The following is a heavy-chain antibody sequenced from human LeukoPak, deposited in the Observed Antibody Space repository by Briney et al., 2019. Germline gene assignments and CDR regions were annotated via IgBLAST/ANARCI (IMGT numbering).Heavy chain of an antibody. D-gene: IGHD2-15*01. V-gene: IGHV3-30*03. CDR2: ISYDGSNK. J-gene: IGHJ3*02. CDR1: GFTFSSYG. CDR3: ARDLPDIVVVVAATTPFDAFDI. Sequence: PGRSLRLSCAASGFTFSSYGMHWVRQAPGKGLEWVAVISYDGSNKYYADSVKGRFTISRDNSKNTLYLQMNSLRAEDTAVYYCARDLPDIVVVVAATTPFDAFDIWGQGTMVTVSS.